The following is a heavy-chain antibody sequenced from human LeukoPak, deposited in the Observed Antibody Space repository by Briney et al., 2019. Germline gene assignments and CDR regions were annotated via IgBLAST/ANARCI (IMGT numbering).Heavy chain of an antibody. V-gene: IGHV1-8*01. CDR2: MNPNSGNT. J-gene: IGHJ3*01. CDR3: AAELYGVYTDCCTFHL. D-gene: IGHD4-17*01. CDR1: GYTFTSYD. Sequence: ASVKVSCKASGYTFTSYDINWVRQATGQGLEWMGWMNPNSGNTGYAQKFQGGVTMTRNTSISTAYMELSSLGSEDSAVYYCAAELYGVYTDCCTFHLWGQGTLVTVSS.